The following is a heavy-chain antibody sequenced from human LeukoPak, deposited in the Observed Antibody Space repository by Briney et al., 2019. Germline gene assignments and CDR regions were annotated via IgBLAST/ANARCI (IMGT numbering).Heavy chain of an antibody. J-gene: IGHJ4*02. Sequence: PSETLSLTCTVSGGSISSGSYYWSWIRQPAGTGLEWIGRIYTSGSTNYNPSLKSRVTISVDTSKNQFSLKLSSVTAADTAVYYCARDSGSSWYGGDYFDYWGQGTLVTVSS. CDR2: IYTSGST. CDR1: GGSISSGSYY. CDR3: ARDSGSSWYGGDYFDY. V-gene: IGHV4-61*02. D-gene: IGHD6-13*01.